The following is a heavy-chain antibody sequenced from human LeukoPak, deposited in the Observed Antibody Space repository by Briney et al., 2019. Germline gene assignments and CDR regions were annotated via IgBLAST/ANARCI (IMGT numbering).Heavy chain of an antibody. Sequence: KPSETLSPTCTVSGGSISSYYWSWIRQPPGKGLEWIGYIYYSGSTNYNPSLKSRVTISVDTSKNQFSLKLSSVTAADTAVYYCARDSPYCGGDCFDYWGQGTLVTVSS. CDR1: GGSISSYY. V-gene: IGHV4-59*01. CDR3: ARDSPYCGGDCFDY. J-gene: IGHJ4*02. D-gene: IGHD2-21*01. CDR2: IYYSGST.